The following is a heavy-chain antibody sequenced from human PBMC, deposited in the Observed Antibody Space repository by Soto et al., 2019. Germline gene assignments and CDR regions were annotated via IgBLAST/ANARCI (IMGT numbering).Heavy chain of an antibody. Sequence: GASVKVSCKASGYTFTSYGISWVRQAPGQGLEWMGWISAYNGNTNYAQKLQGRVTMTTDTSTSTAYMELRSLRSDDTAVYYCARDVCGVYCSGGNWFDPWGQGTLVTVSS. CDR1: GYTFTSYG. V-gene: IGHV1-18*01. CDR3: ARDVCGVYCSGGNWFDP. J-gene: IGHJ5*02. CDR2: ISAYNGNT. D-gene: IGHD2-15*01.